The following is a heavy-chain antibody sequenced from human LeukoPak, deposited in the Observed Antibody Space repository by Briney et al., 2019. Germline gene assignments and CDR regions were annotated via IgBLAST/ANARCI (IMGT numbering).Heavy chain of an antibody. CDR1: GFTFSTYD. D-gene: IGHD2-2*01. Sequence: PGGPLRLSCTVSGFTFSTYDMNWVRQAPGKGLEWVSYITSRRSSTYYADSVKGRFTISRDNAKNSVYLQMNSLRAEDTAVYYCARDGVPGATVLDYWGQGTLVTVYS. CDR3: ARDGVPGATVLDY. J-gene: IGHJ4*02. CDR2: ITSRRSST. V-gene: IGHV3-48*01.